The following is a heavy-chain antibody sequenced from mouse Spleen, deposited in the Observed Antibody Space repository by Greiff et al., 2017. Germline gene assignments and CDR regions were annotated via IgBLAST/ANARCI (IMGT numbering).Heavy chain of an antibody. CDR3: ARGDYDYDWFAY. J-gene: IGHJ3*01. CDR1: GDSITSGY. V-gene: IGHV3-8*02. Sequence: EVKLQESGPSLVKPSQTLSLTCSVTGDSITSGYWNWIRKFPGNKLEYMGYISYSGSTYYNPSLKSRISITRDTSKNQYYLQLNSVTTEDTATYYCARGDYDYDWFAYWGQGTLVTVSA. CDR2: ISYSGST. D-gene: IGHD2-4*01.